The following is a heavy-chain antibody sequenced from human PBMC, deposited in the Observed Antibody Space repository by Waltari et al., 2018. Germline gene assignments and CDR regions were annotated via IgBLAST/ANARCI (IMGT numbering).Heavy chain of an antibody. CDR2: ISGSSSTI. Sequence: EVQLVESGGGLVQPGGSLRLACGASGFPFSSYGMNWVRQAPGKGLEWVSYISGSSSTIYYADSVKGRFTISRDNAKNSMHLQMSSLRAEDTAVYYCATAARRRDVGDLSWGQGTLVTVSS. J-gene: IGHJ4*02. V-gene: IGHV3-48*01. CDR1: GFPFSSYG. D-gene: IGHD3-16*02. CDR3: ATAARRRDVGDLS.